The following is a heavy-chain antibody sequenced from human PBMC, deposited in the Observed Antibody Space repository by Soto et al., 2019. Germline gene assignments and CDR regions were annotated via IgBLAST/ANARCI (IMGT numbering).Heavy chain of an antibody. Sequence: EVQLVESGGGLVQPGGSLRLSRAASGFSFSNYEMNWVRQAPGKGLEWVSYISSSSRTIYYADSVRGRFTISRDNAKNSVYLQMNSLRAEDTAVYYCAREESFVDYWGQGTLVTVSS. CDR2: ISSSSRTI. D-gene: IGHD1-26*01. CDR1: GFSFSNYE. CDR3: AREESFVDY. J-gene: IGHJ4*02. V-gene: IGHV3-48*03.